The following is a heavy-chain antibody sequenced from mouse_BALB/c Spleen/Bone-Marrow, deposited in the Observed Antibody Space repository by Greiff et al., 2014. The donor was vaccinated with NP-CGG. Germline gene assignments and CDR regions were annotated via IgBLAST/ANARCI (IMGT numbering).Heavy chain of an antibody. J-gene: IGHJ3*01. CDR2: IDPSDSYT. V-gene: IGHV1-69*02. D-gene: IGHD2-4*01. CDR1: GYTFTSYW. Sequence: QVQLQQPGVEFVKPGASVKLSCKASGYTFTSYWMHWVKQRPGQGPEWIGEIDPSDSYTKYNQNFKGKATLTVDKSSSTAYMQLSSLTSEDSAVYYCARTYYDYDWFAYWGQGTLVTVSA. CDR3: ARTYYDYDWFAY.